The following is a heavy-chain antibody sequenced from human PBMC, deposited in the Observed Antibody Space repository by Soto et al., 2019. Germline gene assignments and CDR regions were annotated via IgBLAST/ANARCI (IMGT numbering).Heavy chain of an antibody. D-gene: IGHD2-2*02. V-gene: IGHV3-49*04. Sequence: GGSLRLSCTASGFTFGDYAMSWVRQAPGKGLEWVGFIRSKAYGGTTEYAASVKGRFTISRDDSKSIAYLQMNSLKTEDTAVYYCTRDWATDIVVVPAAIYYGMDVWGQGTTATVSS. J-gene: IGHJ6*02. CDR3: TRDWATDIVVVPAAIYYGMDV. CDR1: GFTFGDYA. CDR2: IRSKAYGGTT.